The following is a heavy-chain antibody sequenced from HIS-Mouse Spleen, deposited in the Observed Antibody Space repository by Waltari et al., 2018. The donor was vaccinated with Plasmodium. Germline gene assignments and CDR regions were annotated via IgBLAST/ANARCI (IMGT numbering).Heavy chain of an antibody. CDR1: GFTLSSYG. D-gene: IGHD6-13*01. CDR2: IKQDGSDK. Sequence: EVQLVESGGGLVQPGGSLRLSCAASGFTLSSYGLSWVRQAPGKGLEWVANIKQDGSDKYYVDAVKGRFTISRDNAKNSLYLQMNSRRAEDTAVYYCASSWYWYFDLWGRGTLVTVSS. V-gene: IGHV3-7*01. CDR3: ASSWYWYFDL. J-gene: IGHJ2*01.